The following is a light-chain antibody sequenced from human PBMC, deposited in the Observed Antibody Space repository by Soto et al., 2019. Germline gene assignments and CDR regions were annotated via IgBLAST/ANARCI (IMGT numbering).Light chain of an antibody. J-gene: IGKJ1*01. CDR1: QSVLYSSNNKNY. CDR3: QQYFRPWT. V-gene: IGKV4-1*01. CDR2: WAS. Sequence: DIVMTQSPDSLAVSLGERATINCKSSQSVLYSSNNKNYLAWYQQKPGQPPKLLIYWASTRESGVPDRFSGSGSGTYFTLTISSLQAEDVVVYYCQQYFRPWTFGQGTKVEIK.